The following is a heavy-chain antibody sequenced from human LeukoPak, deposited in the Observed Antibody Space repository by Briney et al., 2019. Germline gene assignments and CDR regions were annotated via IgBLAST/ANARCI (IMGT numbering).Heavy chain of an antibody. J-gene: IGHJ6*04. CDR3: AKDTDYGDYYYGMDV. V-gene: IGHV3-43D*04. Sequence: GGSLRLSCAASGFSFDDYAMHWVRQAPGKGLEWVSLISWDGGSTYYADSVEGRFTISRDNSKNSLYLQMNSLRAEDTALYYCAKDTDYGDYYYGMDVWGKGTTVTVSS. D-gene: IGHD4-17*01. CDR1: GFSFDDYA. CDR2: ISWDGGST.